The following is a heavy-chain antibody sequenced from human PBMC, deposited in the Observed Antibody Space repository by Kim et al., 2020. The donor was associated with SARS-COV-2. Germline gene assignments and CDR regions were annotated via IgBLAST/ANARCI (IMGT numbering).Heavy chain of an antibody. J-gene: IGHJ4*02. CDR2: IRSKAYGGTT. CDR1: GFTFGDYA. CDR3: TRVPVTYYFDY. Sequence: GGSLRLSCTASGFTFGDYAMSWVRQAPGKGLEWVGFIRSKAYGGTTEYAASVKGRFTISRDDSKSIAYLQMNSLKTEDTAVYYCTRVPVTYYFDYWGQGTLVTVSS. V-gene: IGHV3-49*04.